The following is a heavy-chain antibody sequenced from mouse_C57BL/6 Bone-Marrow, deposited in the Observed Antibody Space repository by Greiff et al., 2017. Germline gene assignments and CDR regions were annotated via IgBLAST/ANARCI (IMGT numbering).Heavy chain of an antibody. Sequence: VKLMESGPGLVQPSQSLSITCTVSGFSLTSYGVHWVRQPPGKGLEWLGVIWSGGSTDYKAAFISRLSISKDNSKSQFFFKMNSLQADDTAIYYCAKLDGSSYWGQGTTLTVSS. V-gene: IGHV2-4*01. D-gene: IGHD1-1*01. CDR1: GFSLTSYG. J-gene: IGHJ2*01. CDR3: AKLDGSSY. CDR2: IWSGGST.